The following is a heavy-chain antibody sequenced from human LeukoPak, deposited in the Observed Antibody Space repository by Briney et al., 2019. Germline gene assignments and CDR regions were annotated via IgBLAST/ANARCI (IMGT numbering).Heavy chain of an antibody. J-gene: IGHJ4*02. CDR1: GFTFSNAW. Sequence: GGSLRLSCAASGFTFSNAWMSWVRQAPEKGLEWVGRIKSKVNGGTIDYAAPVKGRFTISRDDSKNTLYLQMNSLRTEDTAVYYCAKDAGGIAVAGRYFDYWGQGTLVTVSS. CDR2: IKSKVNGGTI. CDR3: AKDAGGIAVAGRYFDY. V-gene: IGHV3-15*01. D-gene: IGHD6-19*01.